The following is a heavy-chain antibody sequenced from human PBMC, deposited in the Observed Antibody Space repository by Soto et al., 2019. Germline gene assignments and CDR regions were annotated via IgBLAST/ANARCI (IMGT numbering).Heavy chain of an antibody. CDR2: INAGNGNT. J-gene: IGHJ3*02. Sequence: ASVKVSCKASGYTFTSYAMHWVRQAPGQRLEWMGWINAGNGNTKYSQKFQGRVTITRDTSASTAYMELSSLRSEDTAAYYCAREGTYYDFWSGYSPGAFDIWGQGTMVTVSS. D-gene: IGHD3-3*01. CDR1: GYTFTSYA. V-gene: IGHV1-3*01. CDR3: AREGTYYDFWSGYSPGAFDI.